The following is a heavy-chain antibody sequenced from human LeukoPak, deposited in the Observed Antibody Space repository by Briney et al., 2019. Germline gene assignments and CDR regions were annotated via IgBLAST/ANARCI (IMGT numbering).Heavy chain of an antibody. Sequence: PSETLSLTCSVSGASISTYYWSWIRQPPGKGLEWIGYLYFGGSTNYNPSLKSRVTISPDTSKNQFSLKLNSVTAADTAVYYCARAGGSWSFGYLGQGTLVTVSS. CDR1: GASISTYY. CDR2: LYFGGST. J-gene: IGHJ4*02. D-gene: IGHD5-12*01. CDR3: ARAGGSWSFGY. V-gene: IGHV4-59*01.